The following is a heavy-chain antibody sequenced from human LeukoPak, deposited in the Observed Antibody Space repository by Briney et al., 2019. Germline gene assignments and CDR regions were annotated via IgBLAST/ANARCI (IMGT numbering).Heavy chain of an antibody. J-gene: IGHJ4*02. Sequence: ASVKVSCKASGYTFTGYYMHWVRQAPGQGLEWMGWIDPNSGGTNYAQKFQGRVTMTRDTSISTAYMELSRLRSDDTAVYYCARAVLWFGESPFDYWGQGTLVTVSS. CDR1: GYTFTGYY. V-gene: IGHV1-2*02. CDR2: IDPNSGGT. CDR3: ARAVLWFGESPFDY. D-gene: IGHD3-10*01.